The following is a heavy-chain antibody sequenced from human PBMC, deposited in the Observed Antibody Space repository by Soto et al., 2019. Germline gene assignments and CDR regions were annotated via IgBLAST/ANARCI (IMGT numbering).Heavy chain of an antibody. CDR3: ARYCSGGSCTGSRYYYGMDV. Sequence: SVKVSCKASGGTFSSYTISWVRQAPGQGLEWMGRIIPILGIANYAQKFQGRVTITADKSTSTAYMELSSLRSEDTAVYYCARYCSGGSCTGSRYYYGMDVWGQGTTVTVSS. CDR2: IIPILGIA. CDR1: GGTFSSYT. J-gene: IGHJ6*02. D-gene: IGHD2-15*01. V-gene: IGHV1-69*02.